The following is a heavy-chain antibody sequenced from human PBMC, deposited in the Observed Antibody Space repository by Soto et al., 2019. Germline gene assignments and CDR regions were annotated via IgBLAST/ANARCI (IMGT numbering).Heavy chain of an antibody. CDR2: IYYSGST. CDR3: ARYYYGSGSYQDY. J-gene: IGHJ4*02. D-gene: IGHD3-10*01. Sequence: QTLSLPCTVSGGSISSGDYYWSWIRQPPGKGLEWIGYIYYSGSTYYNPSLKSRVTISVDTSNNQFSLKLTSVTAADTAMYYCARYYYGSGSYQDYWGQGTLVTVSS. V-gene: IGHV4-30-4*01. CDR1: GGSISSGDYY.